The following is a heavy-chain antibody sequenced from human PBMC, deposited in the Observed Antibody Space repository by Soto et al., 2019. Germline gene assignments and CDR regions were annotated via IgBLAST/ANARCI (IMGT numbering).Heavy chain of an antibody. CDR2: INHSGST. Sequence: SETLSLTCAVYGGSFSGYYWSWIRQPPGKGLEWIGEINHSGSTNYNPSLKSRVTISVDTSKNQFSLKLSSVTAADTAVYYCARFYDSSAFDYWGQGTLVT. CDR3: ARFYDSSAFDY. V-gene: IGHV4-34*01. J-gene: IGHJ4*02. CDR1: GGSFSGYY. D-gene: IGHD3-22*01.